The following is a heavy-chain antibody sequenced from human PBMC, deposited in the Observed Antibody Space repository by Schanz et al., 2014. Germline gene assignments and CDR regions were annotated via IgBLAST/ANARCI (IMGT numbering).Heavy chain of an antibody. J-gene: IGHJ4*02. Sequence: QVQLVQSGAEVKKPGASVKVSCKVSGYSLNELSMHWVRQAPGQGLEWMGWMNSKTGNTGYAQRFQGRVTMTRNTSITTAYLELSSLRSEDTAVYYCARDGEAAAGCDYWGQGTLVTVSS. CDR3: ARDGEAAAGCDY. D-gene: IGHD6-13*01. CDR1: GYSLNELS. CDR2: MNSKTGNT. V-gene: IGHV1-8*01.